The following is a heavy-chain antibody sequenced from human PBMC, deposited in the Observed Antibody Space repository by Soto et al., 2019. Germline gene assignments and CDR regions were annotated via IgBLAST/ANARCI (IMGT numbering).Heavy chain of an antibody. D-gene: IGHD1-26*01. J-gene: IGHJ2*01. CDR1: GYTFTSYA. CDR2: INAGNGNT. CDR3: ARGGSLYWYFDL. Sequence: ASVKVSCKASGYTFTSYAMHWVRQATGQRLEWMGWINAGNGNTKYSQKFQGRVTITRDTSASTAYMELSSLRSEDTAVYYCARGGSLYWYFDLWGRGTLVTVS. V-gene: IGHV1-3*01.